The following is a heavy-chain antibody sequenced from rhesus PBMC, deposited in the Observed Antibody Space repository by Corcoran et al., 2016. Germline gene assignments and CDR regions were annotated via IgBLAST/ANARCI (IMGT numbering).Heavy chain of an antibody. J-gene: IGHJ1*01. CDR2: IYCDDDK. CDR1: GFSLSTPGLG. D-gene: IGHD4-23*01. Sequence: QVTLKESGPALVKPTQTLTLTCPFSGFSLSTPGLGVGWIRQPPGKALEWIANIYCDDDKFCATSLRSRLTISKDTSKIQVVLTMTNMDPVETATYYCARATPYTNYRYVDFWGQGALVTVSS. V-gene: IGHV2S1*01. CDR3: ARATPYTNYRYVDF.